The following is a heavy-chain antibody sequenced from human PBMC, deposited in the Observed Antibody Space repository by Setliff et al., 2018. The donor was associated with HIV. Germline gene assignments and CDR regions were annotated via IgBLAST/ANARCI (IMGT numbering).Heavy chain of an antibody. Sequence: GGSLRLSCAVSGFSDSSNYMGWVRQAPGKGLEWVSIIYSGGNTYYADSVKGRFTISKDNYKNTLHLQMNRLRVEDAAVYYCARGVEGYFDSSGYYFDYWGQGTLVTVSS. CDR2: IYSGGNT. J-gene: IGHJ4*02. D-gene: IGHD3-22*01. CDR3: ARGVEGYFDSSGYYFDY. CDR1: GFSDSSNY. V-gene: IGHV3-53*01.